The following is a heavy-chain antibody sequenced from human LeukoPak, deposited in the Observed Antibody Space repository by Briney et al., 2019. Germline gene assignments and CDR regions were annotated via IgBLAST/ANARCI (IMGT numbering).Heavy chain of an antibody. J-gene: IGHJ4*02. CDR2: IYPGDSDT. CDR1: GYSFTSYW. CDR3: ARYYGSGSKLDC. D-gene: IGHD3-10*01. V-gene: IGHV5-51*01. Sequence: GESLQISCQGSGYSFTSYWIAWVRQMPGKGLEWMGIIYPGDSDTRYSPPFQGQVTVSADKSISTAYLQWSSLKASDTAMYFCARYYGSGSKLDCWGQGTLVTVSS.